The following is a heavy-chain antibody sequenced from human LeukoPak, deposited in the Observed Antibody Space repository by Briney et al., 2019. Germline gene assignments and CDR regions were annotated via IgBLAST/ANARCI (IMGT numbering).Heavy chain of an antibody. Sequence: GGSLRLSCAASGFTFSSYGMHWVRQAPGKGLEWVAFIRYDGSNKYYADSVKGRFTISRDNSKNTLYPQMNSLRAEDTAIYYCAKNGDRGAYCTGGTCYPYFYYYMDVWGKGTTVTI. D-gene: IGHD2-15*01. CDR1: GFTFSSYG. V-gene: IGHV3-30*02. CDR3: AKNGDRGAYCTGGTCYPYFYYYMDV. CDR2: IRYDGSNK. J-gene: IGHJ6*03.